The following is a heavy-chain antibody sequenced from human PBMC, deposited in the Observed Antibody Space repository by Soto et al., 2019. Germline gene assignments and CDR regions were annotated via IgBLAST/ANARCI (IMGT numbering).Heavy chain of an antibody. Sequence: EVQLLESGGGLVQPGGSLRLSCAASGFTFSSFAMSWVRQAPGKGLEWVSAISASGDGTYYADSVKGRFTISRDNSKNTLYLQMSSLRAEDTAVYYCAKVDGCLLFELDSWGQGTLVTVSS. CDR2: ISASGDGT. J-gene: IGHJ4*02. CDR1: GFTFSSFA. CDR3: AKVDGCLLFELDS. V-gene: IGHV3-23*01. D-gene: IGHD3-10*01.